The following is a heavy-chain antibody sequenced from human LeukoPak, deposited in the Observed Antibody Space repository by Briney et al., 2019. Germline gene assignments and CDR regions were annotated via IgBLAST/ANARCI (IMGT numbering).Heavy chain of an antibody. CDR1: GFTFSSYD. CDR2: ISYDGSNK. V-gene: IGHV3-30*18. Sequence: GGSLRLSCAASGFTFSSYDMHWVRQAPGKGLEWVAVISYDGSNKYYADSVKGRFTISRDNSKNTLYLQMNSLRAEDTAVYYCAKDAIFSGSYFFDYWGQGTLVTVSS. CDR3: AKDAIFSGSYFFDY. D-gene: IGHD1-26*01. J-gene: IGHJ4*02.